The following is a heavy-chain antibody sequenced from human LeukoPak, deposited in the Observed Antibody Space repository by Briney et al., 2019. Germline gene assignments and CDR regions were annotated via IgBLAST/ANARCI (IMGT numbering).Heavy chain of an antibody. D-gene: IGHD2-21*02. Sequence: PGGSLRLSCAASGFTFSDYYMSWIRQAPGKGVEWVSYISSSSSYIDYADSVKGRFTISRDNAQNSLYLQMNSLRAEDTAVYYCARDPQTETYFDYWGQGTLVSVSS. CDR1: GFTFSDYY. CDR2: ISSSSSYI. V-gene: IGHV3-11*06. J-gene: IGHJ4*02. CDR3: ARDPQTETYFDY.